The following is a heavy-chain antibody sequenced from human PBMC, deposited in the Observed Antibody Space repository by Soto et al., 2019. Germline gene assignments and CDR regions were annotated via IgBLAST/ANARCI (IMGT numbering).Heavy chain of an antibody. CDR3: AKDGAPRYCSGRSCHPAGAY. J-gene: IGHJ4*02. D-gene: IGHD2-15*01. CDR2: ISHDGSNK. Sequence: QVQLVESGGGVVQPGRSLRLSCAGSGFTFSNYGLHWVRQTPGKELEWVAFISHDGSNKYYADSVKGRFTISRDSSKSTLYLQMDSLRVEDTAVYYCAKDGAPRYCSGRSCHPAGAYWGQGTLVTVSS. CDR1: GFTFSNYG. V-gene: IGHV3-30*18.